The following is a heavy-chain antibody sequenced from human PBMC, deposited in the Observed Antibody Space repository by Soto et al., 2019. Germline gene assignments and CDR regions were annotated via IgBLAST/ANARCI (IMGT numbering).Heavy chain of an antibody. CDR1: GFIIRNYV. CDR2: GGDGQTT. J-gene: IGHJ6*02. V-gene: IGHV3-64D*06. Sequence: VSLRLSVSICGFIIRNYVMHLVRQAPGMGLEYLAVSHGGDGQTTNYFADSVKGRFTVTRDNSKSMLFLQMTSLKTEDTAVYYCVRDNYGMDVWAQGTTVTVSS. CDR3: VRDNYGMDV.